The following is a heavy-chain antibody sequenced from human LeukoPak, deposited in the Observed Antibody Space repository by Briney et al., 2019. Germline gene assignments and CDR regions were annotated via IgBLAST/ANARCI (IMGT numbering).Heavy chain of an antibody. D-gene: IGHD3-10*01. Sequence: GGSLRLSCAASGFTFSSYSMNWVRQAPGKGLEWVSPISSSSYIYYADSVKGRFTISRDNAKNSLYLQMNSLRAEDMALYYCAKDIGYYGSGLFDYWGQGTLVTVSS. J-gene: IGHJ4*02. V-gene: IGHV3-21*04. CDR1: GFTFSSYS. CDR3: AKDIGYYGSGLFDY. CDR2: ISSSSYI.